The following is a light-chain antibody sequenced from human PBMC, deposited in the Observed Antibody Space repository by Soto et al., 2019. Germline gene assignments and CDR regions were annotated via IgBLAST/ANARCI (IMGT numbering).Light chain of an antibody. V-gene: IGKV1-5*03. CDR1: QTISSW. CDR3: QHYNSYSEA. CDR2: KAS. J-gene: IGKJ1*01. Sequence: DIQMTDSPSTLSGSVGDRVTITCRASQTISSWLSWYQQKPGKAPKLLIYKASTLKSGVPSRFSGSGSGTEFTLTISSLQPDDFATYYCQHYNSYSEAFGQGTKVDIK.